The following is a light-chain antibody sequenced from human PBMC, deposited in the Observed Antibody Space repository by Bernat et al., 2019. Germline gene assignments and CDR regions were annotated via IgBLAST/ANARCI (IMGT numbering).Light chain of an antibody. CDR1: QTISYY. CDR2: GAS. J-gene: IGKJ3*01. V-gene: IGKV1-39*01. CDR3: QQSYGTPLEFT. Sequence: DIQMTQSPSSLSASVGDRVTITCRTSQTISYYLNWYQQKPGKAPTLLIYGASTLQSGVPSRFSGSGSGTAFTLTISSLQPEDFATYYCQQSYGTPLEFTFGPGTKVDVK.